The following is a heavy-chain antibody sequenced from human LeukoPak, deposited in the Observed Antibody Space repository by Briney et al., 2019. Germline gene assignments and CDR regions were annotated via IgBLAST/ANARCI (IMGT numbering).Heavy chain of an antibody. D-gene: IGHD1-14*01. CDR2: IGTAGDT. Sequence: GGSLRLSCAASGFTFSSYDMHWVRQATGKGLEWVSAIGTAGDTYYPGSVKGRFTISRENAKNSLYLQMNSLRAEDTAVYYCAKRTGYDAFDIWGQGTMVTVSS. CDR3: AKRTGYDAFDI. J-gene: IGHJ3*02. V-gene: IGHV3-13*01. CDR1: GFTFSSYD.